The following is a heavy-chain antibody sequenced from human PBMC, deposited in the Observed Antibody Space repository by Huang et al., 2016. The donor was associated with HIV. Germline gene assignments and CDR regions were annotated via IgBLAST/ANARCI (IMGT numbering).Heavy chain of an antibody. J-gene: IGHJ4*02. Sequence: QVQLVQSGSELKKPGASVKVSCKVSGYTFIDYQISWVRQAPGQGLEWMGWINPNTGNPTYAQGFTGLCVFSLDTSVSTAYLQISSLKAADTAVYFCARDSGYYRYFDYWGQGTLVTVSS. CDR2: INPNTGNP. CDR3: ARDSGYYRYFDY. V-gene: IGHV7-4-1*02. D-gene: IGHD3-22*01. CDR1: GYTFIDYQ.